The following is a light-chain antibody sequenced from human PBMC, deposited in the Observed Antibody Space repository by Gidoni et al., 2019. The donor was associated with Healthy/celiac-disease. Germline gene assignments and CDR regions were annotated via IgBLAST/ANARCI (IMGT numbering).Light chain of an antibody. CDR3: QQYNSYQYT. J-gene: IGKJ2*01. V-gene: IGKV1-5*01. Sequence: DTQMTQFPSTLSASVGDRVTITARASQSISSCLAWYQQKPGTAPKLLIYDASSLESGVPSRFSGSGSGTEFTLTISSLQPDDFATYYCQQYNSYQYTFGQGTKLEIK. CDR1: QSISSC. CDR2: DAS.